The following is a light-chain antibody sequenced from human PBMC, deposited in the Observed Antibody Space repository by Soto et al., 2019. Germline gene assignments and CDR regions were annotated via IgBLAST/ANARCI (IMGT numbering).Light chain of an antibody. CDR3: LQYHNLWA. Sequence: EIVLTQSPGTLSVSPGERVTLSCRASQNIYSNIAWYQQRPGQAPRLLIYRASTRATGVPARFSGSGSGTDFTLTISSLQSEDFTVYSCLQYHNLWAFGQGTKVDIK. CDR2: RAS. J-gene: IGKJ1*01. V-gene: IGKV3-15*01. CDR1: QNIYSN.